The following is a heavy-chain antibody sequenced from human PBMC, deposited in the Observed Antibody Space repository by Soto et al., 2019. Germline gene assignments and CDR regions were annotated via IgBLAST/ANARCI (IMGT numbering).Heavy chain of an antibody. CDR2: IVCIYXKX. J-gene: IGHJ4*02. CDR1: GFTFSNFA. CDR3: AREGPGAY. D-gene: IGHD3-10*01. V-gene: IGHV3-23*01. Sequence: PRGSLRLSFAASGFTFSNFAMSWVRQAPGKVLECVSVIVCIYXKXXXXXXXXXXXXVXIDXXNNXXXVXXXXXXXXDTAVYYCAREGPGAYWGQGTLVTVSS.